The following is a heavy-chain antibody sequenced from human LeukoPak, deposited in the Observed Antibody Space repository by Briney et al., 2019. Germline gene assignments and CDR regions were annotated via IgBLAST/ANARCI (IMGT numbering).Heavy chain of an antibody. Sequence: SETLSLTCTVSGGSISSSSYYWGWIRQPPGKGLEWIGSIYYSGSTYYNPSLKSRVTISVDTSKNQFSLKLSSVTAADTAVYYCARDLSVDRVATIDYYYGMDVWGQGTTVTVSS. J-gene: IGHJ6*02. CDR1: GGSISSSSYY. CDR2: IYYSGST. V-gene: IGHV4-39*07. CDR3: ARDLSVDRVATIDYYYGMDV. D-gene: IGHD5-12*01.